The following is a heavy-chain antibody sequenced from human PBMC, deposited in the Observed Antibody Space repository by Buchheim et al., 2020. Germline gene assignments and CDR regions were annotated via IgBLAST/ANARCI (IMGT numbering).Heavy chain of an antibody. J-gene: IGHJ6*02. CDR1: GGSISSGSYY. V-gene: IGHV4-61*02. CDR3: ARDRVWFPAYYDFWSGYYGDYYYYGMDV. Sequence: QVQLQESGPGLVKPSQTLSLTCTVSGGSISSGSYYWSWIRQPAGKGLEWIGRIYTSGSTNYNPSLKSRVTISVDTSKNQFSLKLSSVTAADTAVYYCARDRVWFPAYYDFWSGYYGDYYYYGMDVWGQGTT. D-gene: IGHD3-3*01. CDR2: IYTSGST.